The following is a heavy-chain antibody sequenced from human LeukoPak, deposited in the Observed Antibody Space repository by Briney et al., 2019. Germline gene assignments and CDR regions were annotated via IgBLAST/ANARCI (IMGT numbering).Heavy chain of an antibody. J-gene: IGHJ4*02. V-gene: IGHV4-4*07. CDR2: IYTSGST. D-gene: IGHD2-2*01. CDR3: AREGYCSSTSRYAGVYDY. Sequence: SETLSLTCTVSGGSISSYYWSWIRQPAGKGLEWIGRIYTSGSTNYNPSLKSRVTMSVDTSKNQFSLKLSSVTAADTAVYYCAREGYCSSTSRYAGVYDYWGQGTLVTVSS. CDR1: GGSISSYY.